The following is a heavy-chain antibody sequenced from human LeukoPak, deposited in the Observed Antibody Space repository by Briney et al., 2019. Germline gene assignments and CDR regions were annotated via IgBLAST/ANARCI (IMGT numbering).Heavy chain of an antibody. V-gene: IGHV3-7*03. D-gene: IGHD3-22*01. CDR1: GFTFSSYW. CDR3: ARVYDSDGYYYLPFDY. CDR2: KKQDGSEK. Sequence: GGSLRLSCAASGFTFSSYWMSWARQAPGRGLEWVANKKQDGSEKYYVDSVKGRFTISRDNSRNTLYLQMTSLRADDTAVYYCARVYDSDGYYYLPFDYWGQGTLVTVSS. J-gene: IGHJ4*02.